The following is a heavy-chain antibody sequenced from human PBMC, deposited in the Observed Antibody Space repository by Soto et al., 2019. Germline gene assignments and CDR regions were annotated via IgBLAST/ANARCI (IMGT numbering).Heavy chain of an antibody. CDR2: IIPIFGTA. CDR3: AKLTAPNYYYGMDV. Sequence: SVKVSCKASGGTFSSYAISWVRQAPGQGLEWMGGIIPIFGTANYAQKFQGRVTITADESTSTAYMELSSLRSEDTAVYYCAKLTAPNYYYGMDVWGKGTTVTVSS. V-gene: IGHV1-69*13. CDR1: GGTFSSYA. D-gene: IGHD5-18*01. J-gene: IGHJ6*04.